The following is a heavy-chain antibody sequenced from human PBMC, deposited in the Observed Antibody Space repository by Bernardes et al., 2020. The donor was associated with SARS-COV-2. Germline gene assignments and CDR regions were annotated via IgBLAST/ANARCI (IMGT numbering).Heavy chain of an antibody. CDR3: AHRLDYYDSLG. CDR2: IYWNDDK. J-gene: IGHJ4*02. Sequence: SGPTLVKPTQTLTLTCTFSGFSLSTSEVAVGWIRQPPGKALEWLALIYWNDDKRYSPSLKSRLTITKDTSKNQVVLTMTNMDPVDTATYYCAHRLDYYDSLGWGKGTLVTVSS. CDR1: GFSLSTSEVA. V-gene: IGHV2-5*01. D-gene: IGHD3-22*01.